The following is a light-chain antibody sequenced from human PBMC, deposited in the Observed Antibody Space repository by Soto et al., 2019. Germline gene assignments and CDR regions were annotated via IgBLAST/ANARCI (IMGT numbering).Light chain of an antibody. CDR1: LSVTSY. CDR2: GAY. J-gene: IGKJ2*01. V-gene: IGKV3-20*01. CDR3: QQYGTSPRT. Sequence: ENVLTQSPGTLSLSPGERATLSCRASLSVTSYLAWYQKKPGQPPRLLIYGAYNRPTGIPDRFTGSGSGTDFTLTISRPQPEDFAVYYCQQYGTSPRTFGQGTKVDIK.